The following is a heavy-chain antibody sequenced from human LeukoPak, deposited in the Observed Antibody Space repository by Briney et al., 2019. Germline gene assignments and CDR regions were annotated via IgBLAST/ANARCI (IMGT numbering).Heavy chain of an antibody. J-gene: IGHJ6*03. Sequence: PGGSLRLSCVASEFTFSGYAMSWVRQVPGKGLEWVSVISGSGGSTYYADSVKGRFTISRGNSKNTLYLQINSLRAEDTAVYYCAKDRQGFGFGEQLDYYYMDVWGKGTTVTVSS. D-gene: IGHD3-10*01. CDR3: AKDRQGFGFGEQLDYYYMDV. CDR1: EFTFSGYA. V-gene: IGHV3-23*01. CDR2: ISGSGGST.